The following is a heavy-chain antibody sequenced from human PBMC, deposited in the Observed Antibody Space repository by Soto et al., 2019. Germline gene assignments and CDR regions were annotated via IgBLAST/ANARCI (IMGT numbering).Heavy chain of an antibody. V-gene: IGHV4-39*07. J-gene: IGHJ4*02. Sequence: ASETLSLTCTVSGGSISSSSYYWGWIRQPPGKGLEWIGSIYYSGSTYYNPSLKSRVTISVDTSKNQFSLKLSSVTAADTAVYYCAIFCSSTSCYGGADYFDYWGQGTLVTVSS. D-gene: IGHD2-2*01. CDR1: GGSISSSSYY. CDR3: AIFCSSTSCYGGADYFDY. CDR2: IYYSGST.